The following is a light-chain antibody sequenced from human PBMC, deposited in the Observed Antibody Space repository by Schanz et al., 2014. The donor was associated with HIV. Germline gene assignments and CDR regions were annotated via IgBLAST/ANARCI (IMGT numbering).Light chain of an antibody. CDR1: SSDVGGYNY. V-gene: IGLV2-14*03. CDR3: CSEAAHNTFV. J-gene: IGLJ2*01. Sequence: QSALTQPASVSGSPGQSITIPCTGTSSDVGGYNYVAWYQQHPGKAPKLMIYDVSDRPSGVSNRFSGSKSGNTASLSISGLQAEDEADYYCCSEAAHNTFVFGGGTKLTVL. CDR2: DVS.